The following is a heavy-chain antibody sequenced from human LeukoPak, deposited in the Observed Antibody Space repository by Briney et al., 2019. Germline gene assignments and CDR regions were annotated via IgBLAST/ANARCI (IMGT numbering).Heavy chain of an antibody. D-gene: IGHD1-26*01. CDR1: GFTFSSYW. Sequence: PGGSLRLSCEASGFTFSSYWMSWVRQAPGKGLEWVANIKRDGSEKYYVDSVKGRFTISRDNAKNSLYLQMNSLRAEDTAVYYCARGELLPDWGQGTLVTVSS. CDR2: IKRDGSEK. CDR3: ARGELLPD. V-gene: IGHV3-7*01. J-gene: IGHJ4*02.